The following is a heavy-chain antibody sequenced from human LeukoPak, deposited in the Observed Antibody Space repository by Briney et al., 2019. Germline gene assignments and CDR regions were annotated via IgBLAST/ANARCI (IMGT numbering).Heavy chain of an antibody. CDR3: AKVMTTVTPTDY. J-gene: IGHJ4*02. D-gene: IGHD4-11*01. CDR2: ISSSSSYI. CDR1: GFTFSSYS. V-gene: IGHV3-21*01. Sequence: GGSLRLSCAASGFTFSSYSMNWVRQAPGKGLEWVSSISSSSSYIYYADSVKGRFTISRDNSKNTLYLQMNSLRAEDTAVYYCAKVMTTVTPTDYWGQGTLVAVSS.